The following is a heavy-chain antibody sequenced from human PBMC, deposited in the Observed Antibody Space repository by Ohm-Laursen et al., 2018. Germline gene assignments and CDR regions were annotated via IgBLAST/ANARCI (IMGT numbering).Heavy chain of an antibody. D-gene: IGHD5-18*01. J-gene: IGHJ4*02. V-gene: IGHV4-4*07. CDR1: GGSISSYY. Sequence: TLSLTCIVSGGSISSYYWSWIRQPAGKGLEWIGRIYTSGSTNYNPSLESRVTISADTSKSQFSLKVRPVTAADTAVYYCARVPHTGMVDYWGQGTLVTVSS. CDR3: ARVPHTGMVDY. CDR2: IYTSGST.